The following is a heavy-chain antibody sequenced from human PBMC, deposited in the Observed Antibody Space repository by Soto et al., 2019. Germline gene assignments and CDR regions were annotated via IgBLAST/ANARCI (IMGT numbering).Heavy chain of an antibody. J-gene: IGHJ6*02. CDR1: GGSFNSYY. Sequence: PSETLSLTCTVYGGSFNSYYWSWIRQPPGKGLEWIGEINHSGSTNYNPSLKSRVTISVDTSKKQFSLTLSSVTAADTAVYHCARDLGWNYYHYYGMDVWGQGTTVTVSS. V-gene: IGHV4-34*01. CDR3: ARDLGWNYYHYYGMDV. CDR2: INHSGST. D-gene: IGHD1-1*01.